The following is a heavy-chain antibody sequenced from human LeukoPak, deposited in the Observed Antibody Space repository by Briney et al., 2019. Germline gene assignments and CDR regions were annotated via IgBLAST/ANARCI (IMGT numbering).Heavy chain of an antibody. J-gene: IGHJ3*02. CDR3: ARVMGDIVGATPDAFDI. CDR2: ISAYNGNT. D-gene: IGHD1-26*01. Sequence: ASVKVSCKASGYTFTSYGISWVRQAPGQGLEWMGWISAYNGNTNYAQKLQGRVTMTTDTSTSTAYMELRSLGSDDTAVYYCARVMGDIVGATPDAFDIWGQGTMVTVSS. V-gene: IGHV1-18*01. CDR1: GYTFTSYG.